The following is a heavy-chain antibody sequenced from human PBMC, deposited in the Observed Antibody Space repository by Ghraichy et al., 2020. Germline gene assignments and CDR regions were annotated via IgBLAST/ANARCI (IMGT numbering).Heavy chain of an antibody. CDR3: ARVFRYSSSWYSPEGWFDP. Sequence: SETLSLTCTVSGGSISSGSYYWSWIRQPAGKGLEWIGRIYTSGSTNYNPSLKSRVTISVDTSKNQFSLKLSSVTAADTAVYYCARVFRYSSSWYSPEGWFDPWGQGTLVTVSS. J-gene: IGHJ5*02. CDR1: GGSISSGSYY. V-gene: IGHV4-61*02. CDR2: IYTSGST. D-gene: IGHD6-13*01.